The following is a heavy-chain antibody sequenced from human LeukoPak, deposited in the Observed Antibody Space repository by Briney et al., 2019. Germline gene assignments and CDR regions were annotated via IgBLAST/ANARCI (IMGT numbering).Heavy chain of an antibody. J-gene: IGHJ5*02. CDR1: GYTFTSYD. CDR2: MNPNSGNT. Sequence: ASVKVSCKASGYTFTSYDINWVRQATGQGLEWMGWMNPNSGNTGYAQKFQGRVTMTRNTSISTAYMELSSLRSEDTAVYYCARGPGEGSSWYINWFDPWGQGTLVTVSP. CDR3: ARGPGEGSSWYINWFDP. V-gene: IGHV1-8*01. D-gene: IGHD6-13*01.